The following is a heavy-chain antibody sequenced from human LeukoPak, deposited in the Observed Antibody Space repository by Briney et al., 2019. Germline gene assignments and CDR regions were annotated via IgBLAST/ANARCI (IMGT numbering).Heavy chain of an antibody. J-gene: IGHJ4*02. CDR3: GKTTTGYSSGRNPAWPVDY. Sequence: GGSLRLSCTASGFTFSSYAMYWVRQAPGKGLDWVSGIFGSGGSAHYADSVKGRFTISRDNSQNTVYLQMNSLRAEDTAVYYCGKTTTGYSSGRNPAWPVDYWGQGTLVTVSS. D-gene: IGHD6-19*01. CDR1: GFTFSSYA. V-gene: IGHV3-23*01. CDR2: IFGSGGSA.